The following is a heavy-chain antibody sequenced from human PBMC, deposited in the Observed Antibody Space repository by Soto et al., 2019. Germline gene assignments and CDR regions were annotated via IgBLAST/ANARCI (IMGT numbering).Heavy chain of an antibody. Sequence: QVQLVQSGAEVKKPGSSVKVSCKASGGTFSSYAISWVRQAPGQGLEWMGGIIPISDTTNYAQKFQGRVTITADASTCTAYMELSSLRSEDTAVYYCARSQGSSTCLEIYYYYYYGMDVWGQGTTVSVSS. CDR2: IIPISDTT. V-gene: IGHV1-69*01. D-gene: IGHD2-2*01. CDR1: GGTFSSYA. J-gene: IGHJ6*02. CDR3: ARSQGSSTCLEIYYYYYYGMDV.